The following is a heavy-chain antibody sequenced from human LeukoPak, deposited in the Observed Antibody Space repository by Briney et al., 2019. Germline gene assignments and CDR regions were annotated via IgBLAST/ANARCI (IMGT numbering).Heavy chain of an antibody. Sequence: PGRSLRLSCAASGFTFSSYGMHWVRQAPGKGLEWVAVISYDGSNKYYADSVKGRFIISRDNSKNTLYLQMNSLRAEDTAVYYCAKSSGGYYYYYGMDVWGQGTTVTVSS. CDR3: AKSSGGYYYYYGMDV. V-gene: IGHV3-30*18. CDR2: ISYDGSNK. CDR1: GFTFSSYG. D-gene: IGHD3-3*01. J-gene: IGHJ6*02.